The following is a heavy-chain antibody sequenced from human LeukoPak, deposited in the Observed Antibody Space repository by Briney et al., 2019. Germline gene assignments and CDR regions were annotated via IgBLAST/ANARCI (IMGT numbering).Heavy chain of an antibody. Sequence: GGSLRLSCAASGFTFSSYSMNWVRQAPGKGLEWVSSISSSSSYIYYADSVKGRFTISRDNAKNSLYLQMNSLRAEDTALYYCAKGVSGPVSNWFDPWGQGTLVTVSS. CDR1: GFTFSSYS. J-gene: IGHJ5*02. CDR2: ISSSSSYI. V-gene: IGHV3-21*04. CDR3: AKGVSGPVSNWFDP.